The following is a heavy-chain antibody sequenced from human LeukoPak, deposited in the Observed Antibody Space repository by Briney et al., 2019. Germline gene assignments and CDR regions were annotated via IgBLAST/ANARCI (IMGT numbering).Heavy chain of an antibody. V-gene: IGHV1-2*02. D-gene: IGHD2-2*02. Sequence: GASVKVSRKASGYTFTGYYMHWVRQAPGQGLEWMGWINPYSGGTNSAQKFQGRVTMTRDTSISTVYMELSRLRSDDTAVYYCARRADCSSTSCYTDYYYYMDVWGKGTTVTVSS. CDR2: INPYSGGT. CDR3: ARRADCSSTSCYTDYYYYMDV. CDR1: GYTFTGYY. J-gene: IGHJ6*03.